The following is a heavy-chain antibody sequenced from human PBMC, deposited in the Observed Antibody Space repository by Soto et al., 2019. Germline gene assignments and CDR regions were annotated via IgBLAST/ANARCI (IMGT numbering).Heavy chain of an antibody. CDR3: ARDRYYDFWSGYPASYYMDV. CDR1: GYTFTGYG. Sequence: GASVKVSCKASGYTFTGYGISWVRQAPGQGLEWMGWISAYNGNTNYAQKLQGRVTMTTDTSTSTAYMELRSLRSDDTAVYYCARDRYYDFWSGYPASYYMDVWGKGTTVTVSS. D-gene: IGHD3-3*01. J-gene: IGHJ6*03. V-gene: IGHV1-18*01. CDR2: ISAYNGNT.